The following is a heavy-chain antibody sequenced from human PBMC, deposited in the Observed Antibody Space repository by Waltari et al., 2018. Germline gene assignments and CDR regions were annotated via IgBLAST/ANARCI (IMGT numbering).Heavy chain of an antibody. CDR1: GCSISSYY. CDR3: ARVYSYGWADGAFDI. J-gene: IGHJ3*02. CDR2: IYYSGST. V-gene: IGHV4-59*01. D-gene: IGHD5-18*01. Sequence: QVQLQESGPGLVKPSETLSLTCNVPGCSISSYYWSWIRPPPGKGLEWIGYIYYSGSTNYNPSLKSRVTISVDTSKNQFSLKLSSVTAADTAVYYCARVYSYGWADGAFDIWGQGTMVTVSS.